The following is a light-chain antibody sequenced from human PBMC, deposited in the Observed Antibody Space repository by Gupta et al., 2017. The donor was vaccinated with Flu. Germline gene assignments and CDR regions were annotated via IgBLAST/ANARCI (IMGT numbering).Light chain of an antibody. CDR1: QIIGSW. J-gene: IGKJ1*01. CDR2: KAS. CDR3: QHVRNWPRT. V-gene: IGKV1-5*03. Sequence: PSTLSASIGDRVTITCRASQIIGSWLAWYQQKPGKAPKLLISKASRLESETPSRFSGSGSGTEFTLTISRLQPDEFATYYCQHVRNWPRTFGLGTKVEIK.